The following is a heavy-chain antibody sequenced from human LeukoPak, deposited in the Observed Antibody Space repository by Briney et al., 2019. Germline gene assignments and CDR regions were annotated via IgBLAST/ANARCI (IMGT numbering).Heavy chain of an antibody. V-gene: IGHV1-2*02. CDR1: GYTFTGYY. CDR2: INPNSGGT. D-gene: IGHD4-23*01. CDR3: AREYGGKRYFQH. Sequence: ASVKVSCKASGYTFTGYYMHWVRQAPGHGLEWMGWINPNSGGTNYAQKFQGRVTMTRDTSISTAYMELSRLRSDDTAVYYCAREYGGKRYFQHWGQGTLVTVSS. J-gene: IGHJ1*01.